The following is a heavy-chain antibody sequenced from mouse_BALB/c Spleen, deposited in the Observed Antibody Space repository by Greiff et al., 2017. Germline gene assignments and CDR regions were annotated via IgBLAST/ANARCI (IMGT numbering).Heavy chain of an antibody. CDR1: GFNIKDTY. D-gene: IGHD1-2*01. CDR3: ARSSNSLLRLRAMDY. CDR2: IDPANGNT. V-gene: IGHV14-3*02. Sequence: EVQLQQSGAELVKPGASVKLSCTASGFNIKDTYMHWVKQRPEQGLEWIGRIDPANGNTKYDPKFQGKATITADKSSNTAYLQLSSLTSEDTAVYYCARSSNSLLRLRAMDYWGQGTSVTVSS. J-gene: IGHJ4*01.